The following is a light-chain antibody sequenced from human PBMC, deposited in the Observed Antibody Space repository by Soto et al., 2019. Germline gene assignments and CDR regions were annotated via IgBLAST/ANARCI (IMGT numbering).Light chain of an antibody. CDR1: QSLLYSNGYNY. V-gene: IGKV2-28*01. Sequence: DIVMTQSPLSLPVTPGEPASISCRSSQSLLYSNGYNYLEWYLQKPGQSPQLLIYLGSNRASGAPDRFSGSGSGTDFTLKISRVEAEDVGVYYCMQALQTPRTFGQGTKVEIK. J-gene: IGKJ1*01. CDR2: LGS. CDR3: MQALQTPRT.